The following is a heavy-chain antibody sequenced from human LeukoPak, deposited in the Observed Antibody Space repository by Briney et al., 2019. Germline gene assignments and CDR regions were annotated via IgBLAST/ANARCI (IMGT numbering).Heavy chain of an antibody. Sequence: SETLSLTCTVSGGSMYSYYWSWIRQPPGKGLEWIGFIYYTGTTNYNPSLKSRVTISVDTSKNHFSLKLSSVTAADTAVYYCARHTSYGGNSAFDYWGQGTLVTVSS. V-gene: IGHV4-59*08. D-gene: IGHD4-23*01. CDR2: IYYTGTT. J-gene: IGHJ4*02. CDR1: GGSMYSYY. CDR3: ARHTSYGGNSAFDY.